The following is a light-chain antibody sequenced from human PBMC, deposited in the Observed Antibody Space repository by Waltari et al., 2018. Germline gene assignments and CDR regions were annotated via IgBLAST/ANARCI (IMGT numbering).Light chain of an antibody. J-gene: IGLJ1*01. CDR1: SSDIGFYKL. CDR3: FSYAGTSSGV. Sequence: QSPLTQPASVSGSPGQSITISCTGTSSDIGFYKLVSWYQQYPGKAPKVMIYEVTKRPSGVSNRFSGSKSCNTASLTISGLQAEDEADYYCFSYAGTSSGVFGTGTKVTVL. V-gene: IGLV2-23*02. CDR2: EVT.